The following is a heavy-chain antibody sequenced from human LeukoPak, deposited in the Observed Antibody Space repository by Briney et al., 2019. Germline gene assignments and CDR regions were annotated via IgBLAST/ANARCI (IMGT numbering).Heavy chain of an antibody. V-gene: IGHV4-30-2*01. J-gene: IGHJ4*02. CDR2: IYHSGST. D-gene: IGHD1-26*01. Sequence: SETLSLTCAVSGGSISSGGYSWSWIRPPPGKGLEWIGYIYHSGSTYYNPSLKSRVTISVDRSKNQFSLKLSSVTAADTAVYYCARRREEYFDYWGQGTLVTVSS. CDR3: ARRREEYFDY. CDR1: GGSISSGGYS.